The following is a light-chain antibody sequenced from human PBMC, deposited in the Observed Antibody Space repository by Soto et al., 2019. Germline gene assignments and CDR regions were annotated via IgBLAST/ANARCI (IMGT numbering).Light chain of an antibody. CDR1: QSVSSSY. Sequence: EIVMTQSPATLSLSPGERATLSCRASQSVSSSYLSWYQQKPGQAPRLLIYGASTRATGIPARFSGSGSGTDFTLTISRLEPEDFAVYYCQQLGTFGQGTKVDIK. CDR2: GAS. J-gene: IGKJ1*01. V-gene: IGKV3D-7*01. CDR3: QQLGT.